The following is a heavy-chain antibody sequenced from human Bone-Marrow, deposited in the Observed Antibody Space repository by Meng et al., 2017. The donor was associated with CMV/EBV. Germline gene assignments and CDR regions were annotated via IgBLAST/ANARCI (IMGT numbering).Heavy chain of an antibody. J-gene: IGHJ4*02. D-gene: IGHD4-17*01. CDR3: ARDRAVTTC. Sequence: GESLKISCAASGFTFSSYWMSWVRQAPGKGLEWVANIKQDGSEKYYVDSVKGRFTISRDDAKNSLYLQMNSLRAEDTAVYYCARDRAVTTCWGQGTLVTVSS. CDR1: GFTFSSYW. V-gene: IGHV3-7*01. CDR2: IKQDGSEK.